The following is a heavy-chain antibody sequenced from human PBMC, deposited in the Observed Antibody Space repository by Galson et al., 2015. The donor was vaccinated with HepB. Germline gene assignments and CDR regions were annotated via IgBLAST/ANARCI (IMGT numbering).Heavy chain of an antibody. V-gene: IGHV3-21*01. CDR1: GFTFSNYS. CDR2: ISSSSSYI. CDR3: ARGVVVTAIDY. D-gene: IGHD2-21*02. J-gene: IGHJ4*02. Sequence: SLRLSCAASGFTFSNYSMNWVRQAPGKGLEWVSSISSSSSYIYYADSVKGRFTISRDNAKNSLYLQMNSLRAEDTAVYYCARGVVVTAIDYWGQGTLVTVSS.